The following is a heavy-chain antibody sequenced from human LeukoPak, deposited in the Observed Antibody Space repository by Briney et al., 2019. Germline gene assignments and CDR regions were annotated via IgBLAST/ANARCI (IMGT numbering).Heavy chain of an antibody. CDR3: ARHGGAVAGIMT. J-gene: IGHJ5*02. CDR2: INHSGST. V-gene: IGHV4-34*01. CDR1: GGSFSGYY. D-gene: IGHD6-19*01. Sequence: SETLSLTCAVYGGSFSGYYWSWIRQPPGKGLEWIGEINHSGSTNYNPSLKSRVTISVDTSKNQFSLKLSSVTAADTAVYYCARHGGAVAGIMTWGQGTLVTVSS.